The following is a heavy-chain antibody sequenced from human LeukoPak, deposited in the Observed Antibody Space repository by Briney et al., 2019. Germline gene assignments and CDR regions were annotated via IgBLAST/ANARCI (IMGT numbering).Heavy chain of an antibody. D-gene: IGHD6-6*01. V-gene: IGHV2-70*11. Sequence: SGPTLVNPSQTLTLTCTFSGFSLSTSGMCVNLIRQPPGKALEWRARIDWDDDKYYSTSLKTRLPISKDTSKNQVVLTMTNMDPVDTATYYCARHSSSSSFDYWGQGTLVTVSS. CDR1: GFSLSTSGMC. J-gene: IGHJ4*02. CDR2: IDWDDDK. CDR3: ARHSSSSSFDY.